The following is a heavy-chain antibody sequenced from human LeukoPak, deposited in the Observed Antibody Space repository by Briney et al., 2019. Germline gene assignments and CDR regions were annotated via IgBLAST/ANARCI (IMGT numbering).Heavy chain of an antibody. CDR1: GGSINTYF. Sequence: SETLSLTCTVSGGSINTYFWSWIRQPAGKGLEWVGRIHTSGNTNYNPSLKSRVTMSVDTSKNQFSLKLSSVTAADTAVYYCARERGSGWYDMCFDYWGQGTLVTVSS. V-gene: IGHV4-4*07. CDR3: ARERGSGWYDMCFDY. J-gene: IGHJ4*02. CDR2: IHTSGNT. D-gene: IGHD6-19*01.